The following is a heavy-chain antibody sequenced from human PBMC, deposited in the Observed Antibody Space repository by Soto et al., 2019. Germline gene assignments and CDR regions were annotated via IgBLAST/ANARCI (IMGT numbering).Heavy chain of an antibody. Sequence: EVKVVESGGGLVQPGGSLRLSCAASGFTFTTYWMHWVRQVPGKGLVWVSRIKGDGSSLSYADSVRGRFTISRDNVENTVYLQMGSLRADETAVYYCARGIKNYYGVDVWGQGTTVTVSS. CDR2: IKGDGSSL. CDR1: GFTFTTYW. D-gene: IGHD3-3*02. CDR3: ARGIKNYYGVDV. J-gene: IGHJ6*02. V-gene: IGHV3-74*01.